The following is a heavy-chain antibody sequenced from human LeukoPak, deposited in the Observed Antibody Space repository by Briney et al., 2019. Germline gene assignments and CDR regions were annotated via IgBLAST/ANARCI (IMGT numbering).Heavy chain of an antibody. Sequence: PGRSLRLSCAASGFTFSSYGMHWVHQAPGKGLEWVAVIWYDGSNKYYADSVKGRFTISRDNSKNTLYLQMNSLRAEDTAVYYCAREYSSRTGGEYFQHWGQGTLVTVSS. CDR2: IWYDGSNK. V-gene: IGHV3-33*01. D-gene: IGHD6-19*01. CDR1: GFTFSSYG. J-gene: IGHJ1*01. CDR3: AREYSSRTGGEYFQH.